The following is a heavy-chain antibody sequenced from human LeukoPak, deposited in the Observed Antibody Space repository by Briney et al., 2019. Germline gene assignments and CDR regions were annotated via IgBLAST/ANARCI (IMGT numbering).Heavy chain of an antibody. Sequence: PGGSLRLSCAACGFTFSSYAMSWVRQAPGKGLEWVSAISGSGGSTYYADSVKGRFTISRDNSKNTLYLQMNSLRAEDTAVYYCAKWKNVVVPAALRRGYFDYWGQGTLVTVSS. J-gene: IGHJ4*02. CDR3: AKWKNVVVPAALRRGYFDY. CDR1: GFTFSSYA. D-gene: IGHD2-2*01. V-gene: IGHV3-23*01. CDR2: ISGSGGST.